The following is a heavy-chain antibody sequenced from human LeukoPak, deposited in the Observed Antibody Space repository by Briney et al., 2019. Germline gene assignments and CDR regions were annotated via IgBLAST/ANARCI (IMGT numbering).Heavy chain of an antibody. CDR2: ISGSSSYI. Sequence: GGSLRLSCAASGFTFSSYSMNWVRQAPGKGLEWVSSISGSSSYIYYADSVKGRFTISRDNAKNSLYLQMNSLRAEDTAVYYCARARLTDYVWGRRTFGIWGQGTMVTISS. J-gene: IGHJ3*02. D-gene: IGHD3-16*01. CDR1: GFTFSSYS. V-gene: IGHV3-21*01. CDR3: ARARLTDYVWGRRTFGI.